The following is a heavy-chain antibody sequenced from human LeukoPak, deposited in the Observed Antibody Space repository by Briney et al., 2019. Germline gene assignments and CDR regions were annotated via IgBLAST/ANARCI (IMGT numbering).Heavy chain of an antibody. CDR2: MNFNNGGT. D-gene: IGHD5-12*01. CDR3: AREGSSGHDWYAFDI. Sequence: ASVRASCKPSGFTLTGYYVKGGRQAPGKGLEWVGWMNFNNGGTRCAPKFQGRVTMTRDTSISTAYMELNSLRSDDTAMYYCAREGSSGHDWYAFDIWGQETMVTVSS. V-gene: IGHV1-2*02. J-gene: IGHJ3*02. CDR1: GFTLTGYY.